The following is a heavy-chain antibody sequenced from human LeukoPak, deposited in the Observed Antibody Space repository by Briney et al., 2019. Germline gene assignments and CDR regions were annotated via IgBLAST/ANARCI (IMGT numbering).Heavy chain of an antibody. CDR1: GFTFSSYS. CDR3: ARTIAAAGEVDY. J-gene: IGHJ4*02. V-gene: IGHV3-21*01. Sequence: PGGSLRLSCAASGFTFSSYSMNWARQAPGKGLEWVSSISSSSSYIYYADSVKGRFTISRDNAKNSLYLQTNSLRAEDTAVYYCARTIAAAGEVDYWGQGTLATVSS. D-gene: IGHD6-13*01. CDR2: ISSSSSYI.